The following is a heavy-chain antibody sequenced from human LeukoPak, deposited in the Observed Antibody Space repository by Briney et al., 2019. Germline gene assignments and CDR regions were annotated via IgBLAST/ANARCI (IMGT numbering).Heavy chain of an antibody. V-gene: IGHV3-21*01. J-gene: IGHJ4*02. Sequence: PGGSLRLSCAASGFTFSSYSMNWVRQAPGKGLEWVSSISSSSYIYYADSVKGRFTISRDNAKNSLYLQMNSLRAEDTAVYYCASFGVVVPAAIDYWGQGTLVTVSS. CDR2: ISSSSYI. D-gene: IGHD2-2*02. CDR1: GFTFSSYS. CDR3: ASFGVVVPAAIDY.